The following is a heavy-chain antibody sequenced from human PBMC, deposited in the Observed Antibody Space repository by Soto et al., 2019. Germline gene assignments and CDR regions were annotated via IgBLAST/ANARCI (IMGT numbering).Heavy chain of an antibody. CDR2: IYYSGST. CDR3: ARHARNSDLIVVVVAATVGYFDY. CDR1: GGSISSSSYY. J-gene: IGHJ4*02. Sequence: SETLSLTCTVSGGSISSSSYYWGWIRQPPGKGLEWIGSIYYSGSTYYNPSLKSRVTISVDTSKNQSSLKLSSVTAADTAVYYCARHARNSDLIVVVVAATVGYFDYWGQGTLVTVSS. D-gene: IGHD2-15*01. V-gene: IGHV4-39*01.